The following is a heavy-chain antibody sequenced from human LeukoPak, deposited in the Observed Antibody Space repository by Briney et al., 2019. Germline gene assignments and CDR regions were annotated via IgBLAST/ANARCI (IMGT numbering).Heavy chain of an antibody. CDR1: GFTFSSYS. Sequence: GGSLRLSCAASGFTFSSYSMNWVRQAPGKGLEWVSFISGSSSIIHYADSVKGRFTISRDNAKNTLYLQMNSLRAEDTAVYYCARSPPESSNDAFDIWGQGTMVTVSS. CDR2: ISGSSSII. D-gene: IGHD4-11*01. J-gene: IGHJ3*02. V-gene: IGHV3-48*04. CDR3: ARSPPESSNDAFDI.